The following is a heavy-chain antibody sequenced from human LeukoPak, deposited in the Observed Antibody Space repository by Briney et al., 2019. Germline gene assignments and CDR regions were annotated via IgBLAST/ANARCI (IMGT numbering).Heavy chain of an antibody. J-gene: IGHJ4*02. CDR3: ARLGGSSSNFDY. D-gene: IGHD2-15*01. V-gene: IGHV4-31*03. Sequence: SETLSLTCTVSGGSISSTFYYWGWIRQHPGKGLEWIGYIYYSGSTYYNPSLKSRVTISVDTSKNQFPLKLSSVTAADTAVYYCARLGGSSSNFDYWGQGTLVTVSS. CDR1: GGSISSTFYY. CDR2: IYYSGST.